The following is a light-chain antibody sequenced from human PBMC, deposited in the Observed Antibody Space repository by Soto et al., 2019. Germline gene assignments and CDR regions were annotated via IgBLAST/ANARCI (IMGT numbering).Light chain of an antibody. Sequence: QSALTQPPSVSGSPGQSVTISCTGTSSDVGSYNRVSWYQKHPGTAPKLMIYEVTNRPSGVPDRFSGSKSGNKASLTISGLQAEDEADYYCSSFTSSLTLVFGGGTKLTVL. J-gene: IGLJ3*02. CDR1: SSDVGSYNR. CDR2: EVT. CDR3: SSFTSSLTLV. V-gene: IGLV2-18*02.